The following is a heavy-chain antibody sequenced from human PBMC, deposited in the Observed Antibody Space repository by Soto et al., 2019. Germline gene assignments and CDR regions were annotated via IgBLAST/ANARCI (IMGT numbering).Heavy chain of an antibody. V-gene: IGHV3-30*18. J-gene: IGHJ6*02. CDR3: AKQLLQSNLDFWSAHHYYYGMDV. CDR1: GFTFSSYG. CDR2: ISYDGSKK. Sequence: QVQLVESGGGVVQPGRSLRLSCSTSGFTFSSYGMHWVRQAPGKGLEWVAVISYDGSKKYYADSVKGRFTISRDNSKNTLYLQMISLRAEDTAVYYCAKQLLQSNLDFWSAHHYYYGMDVWCQGTTVTVSS. D-gene: IGHD3-3*01.